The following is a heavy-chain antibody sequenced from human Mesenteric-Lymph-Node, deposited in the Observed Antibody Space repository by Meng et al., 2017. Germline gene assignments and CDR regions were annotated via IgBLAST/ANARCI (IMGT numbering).Heavy chain of an antibody. Sequence: GSLRLSCTVSDGSIRGYYWSWLRQPPGKGLEWIAYISDNDYTEYIPSLKSRVSISIDTSQSQFSLKLSSVTAADTAVYYCARGVFGAYFDYWGQGTLVTVSS. CDR3: ARGVFGAYFDY. D-gene: IGHD3-10*01. CDR1: DGSIRGYY. J-gene: IGHJ4*02. V-gene: IGHV4-59*01. CDR2: ISDNDYT.